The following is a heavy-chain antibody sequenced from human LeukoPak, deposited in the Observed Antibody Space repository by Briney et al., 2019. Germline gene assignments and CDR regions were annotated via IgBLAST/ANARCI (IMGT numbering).Heavy chain of an antibody. D-gene: IGHD6-19*01. CDR2: ISSSSSSI. CDR3: AGSLRGGGWYMY. J-gene: IGHJ4*02. V-gene: IGHV3-21*01. CDR1: GFTFSTYS. Sequence: SGGSLSLSCAASGFTFSTYSMNWVRQAAGEGLDWVSSISSSSSSIYYSDSVKGRFTVSRDNAKNSLYLKMNSLRDEDTAVYYCAGSLRGGGWYMYWGQGTLVTVSS.